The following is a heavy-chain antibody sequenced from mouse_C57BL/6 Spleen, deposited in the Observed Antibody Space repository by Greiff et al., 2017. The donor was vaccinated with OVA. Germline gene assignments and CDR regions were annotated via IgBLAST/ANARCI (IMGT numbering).Heavy chain of an antibody. V-gene: IGHV6-3*01. Sequence: EVKVEESGGGLVQPGGSMKLSCVASGFTFSNYWMNWVRQSPEKGLEWVAQIRLKSDNYATHYAESVKGRFTISRDDSKSSVYLQMNNLRAEDTGIYYCTGYGNYVVYWGQGTTLTVSS. CDR3: TGYGNYVVY. D-gene: IGHD2-1*01. CDR2: IRLKSDNYAT. J-gene: IGHJ2*01. CDR1: GFTFSNYW.